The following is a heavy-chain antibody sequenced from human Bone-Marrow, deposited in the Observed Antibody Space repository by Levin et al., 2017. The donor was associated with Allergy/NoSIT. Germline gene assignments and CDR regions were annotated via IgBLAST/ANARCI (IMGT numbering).Heavy chain of an antibody. Sequence: SQTLSLTCTVSGGSISSYYWSWIRQPPGKGLEWIGYIYYSGSTNYNPSLKSRVTISVDTSKNQFSLKLSSVTAADTAVYYCASFVVPAATFDYWGQGTLVTVSS. CDR3: ASFVVPAATFDY. CDR2: IYYSGST. V-gene: IGHV4-59*01. CDR1: GGSISSYY. J-gene: IGHJ4*02. D-gene: IGHD2-2*01.